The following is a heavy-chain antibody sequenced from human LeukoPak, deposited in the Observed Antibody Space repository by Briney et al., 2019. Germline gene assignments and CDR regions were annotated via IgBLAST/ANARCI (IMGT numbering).Heavy chain of an antibody. CDR3: ARDQGDLWFGEFGH. D-gene: IGHD3-10*01. V-gene: IGHV3-7*01. J-gene: IGHJ4*02. Sequence: GGYLRLYCAASGFTFSSYWMSWVRQAPGKGLEWVANIKQDGSEKYYVDSVKGRFTISRDNAKNSLYLQMNSLRAEDTAVYYCARDQGDLWFGEFGHWGQGTLVTVSS. CDR2: IKQDGSEK. CDR1: GFTFSSYW.